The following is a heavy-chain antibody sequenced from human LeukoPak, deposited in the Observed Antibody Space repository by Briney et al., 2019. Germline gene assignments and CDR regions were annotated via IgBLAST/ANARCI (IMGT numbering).Heavy chain of an antibody. Sequence: GASVKVSCKASGGTFSSYAISWVRQAPGQGLEWMGGIIPIFGTTNYAQKFQDRVTITADKSSSTAYMELRSLRSDDTAMYYCARYGRFDDTSGYYYYYYYMDVWGKGTTVTVSS. J-gene: IGHJ6*03. CDR1: GGTFSSYA. CDR3: ARYGRFDDTSGYYYYYYYMDV. V-gene: IGHV1-69*06. CDR2: IIPIFGTT. D-gene: IGHD3-22*01.